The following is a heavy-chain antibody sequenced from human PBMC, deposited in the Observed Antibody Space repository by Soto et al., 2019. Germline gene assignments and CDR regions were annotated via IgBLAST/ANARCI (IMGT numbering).Heavy chain of an antibody. D-gene: IGHD3-9*01. CDR1: GFTFSSYG. J-gene: IGHJ4*02. CDR2: IWYDGSNK. V-gene: IGHV3-33*01. Sequence: QVQLVESGGGVVQPGRSLRLSCAASGFTFSSYGMHWVRQAPGKGLEWVAVIWYDGSNKYYADSVKGRFTISRDNSKNTLYPQMNSLRAEDTAVYYCARDLRTGNYFDYWGQGTLVTVSS. CDR3: ARDLRTGNYFDY.